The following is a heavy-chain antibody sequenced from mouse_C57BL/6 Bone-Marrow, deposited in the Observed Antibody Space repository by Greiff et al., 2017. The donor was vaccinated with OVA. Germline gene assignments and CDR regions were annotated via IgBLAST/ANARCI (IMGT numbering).Heavy chain of an antibody. Sequence: EVQLQQSGPELVKPGASVKISCKASGYTFTDYCMHWVKQSPGKSLEWIGDINPNNGGTSYNQKFKGQATLTVDNSSSTAYMELRSLTSEDSAVYSCASDYGSSYWYFDVWGTGTTVTVSS. CDR2: INPNNGGT. V-gene: IGHV1-26*01. CDR1: GYTFTDYC. J-gene: IGHJ1*03. CDR3: ASDYGSSYWYFDV. D-gene: IGHD1-1*01.